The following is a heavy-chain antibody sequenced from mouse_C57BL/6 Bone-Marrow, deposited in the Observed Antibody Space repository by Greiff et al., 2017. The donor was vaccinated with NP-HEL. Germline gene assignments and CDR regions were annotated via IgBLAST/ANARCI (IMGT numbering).Heavy chain of an antibody. CDR2: INPSNGGT. CDR3: ARSGRSNCSQWYFDV. D-gene: IGHD2-5*01. V-gene: IGHV1-53*01. J-gene: IGHJ1*03. Sequence: QVQLQQPGTELVKPGASVKLSCKASGYTFTSYWMHWVKQRPGQGLEWLGNINPSNGGTNYNEKFKSKATLTVDKSSSTAYMQLSSLTSEDSAVYYCARSGRSNCSQWYFDVWGTGTTVTVAS. CDR1: GYTFTSYW.